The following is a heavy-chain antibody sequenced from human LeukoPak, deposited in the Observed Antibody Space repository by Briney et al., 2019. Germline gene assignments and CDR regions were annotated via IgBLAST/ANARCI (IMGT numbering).Heavy chain of an antibody. J-gene: IGHJ4*02. Sequence: SETLSLTCTVSGGSISSSSYYWGWIRQPPGKGLEWIGSIYYSGSTYYNPSLKSRVTISVDTSKNQFSLKLSSVTAADTAVYYCASWDCSGGSCATGFFDYWGQGTLVTVSS. D-gene: IGHD2-15*01. V-gene: IGHV4-39*07. CDR2: IYYSGST. CDR3: ASWDCSGGSCATGFFDY. CDR1: GGSISSSSYY.